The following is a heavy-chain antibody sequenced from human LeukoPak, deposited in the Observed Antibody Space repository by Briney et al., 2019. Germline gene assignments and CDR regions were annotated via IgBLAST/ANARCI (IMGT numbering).Heavy chain of an antibody. J-gene: IGHJ3*02. CDR2: ISAYNGNT. Sequence: ASVKVSCKASGYTFTSYGISWVRQAPGQGLEWMGWISAYNGNTNYAQKFQGRVTMTRGTSISTAYMELSRLRSDDTAVYYCARDARYSYAHDAFDIWGQGTMVTVSS. CDR3: ARDARYSYAHDAFDI. V-gene: IGHV1-18*01. CDR1: GYTFTSYG. D-gene: IGHD5-18*01.